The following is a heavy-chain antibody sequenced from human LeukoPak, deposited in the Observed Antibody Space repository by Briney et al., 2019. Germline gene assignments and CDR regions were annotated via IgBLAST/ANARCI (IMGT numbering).Heavy chain of an antibody. J-gene: IGHJ4*02. CDR3: ARDLFGDSTNDY. Sequence: SETLSLTCTVSGGSISSSSYYWGWIRQPPGKGLEWIGSIYYSGSTYYNPSLKSRVTISVDTSKNQFSLKLSSVTAADTAVYYCARDLFGDSTNDYWGQGTLVTVSS. V-gene: IGHV4-39*07. CDR1: GGSISSSSYY. CDR2: IYYSGST. D-gene: IGHD3-16*01.